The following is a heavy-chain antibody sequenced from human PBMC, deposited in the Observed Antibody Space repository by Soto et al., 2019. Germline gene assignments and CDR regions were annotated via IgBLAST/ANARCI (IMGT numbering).Heavy chain of an antibody. D-gene: IGHD2-21*02. Sequence: QVQLVESGGGVVQPGRSLRLSCAASGFTFSSYGMHWVRQAPGKGLEWVAVIWYDGSNKYYADSVKGRFTISRDNSKNTLYLQMNSLRAEDTAVYYCARDLGTATWYYYGMDVWGQGTTVTVSS. CDR1: GFTFSSYG. CDR2: IWYDGSNK. J-gene: IGHJ6*02. CDR3: ARDLGTATWYYYGMDV. V-gene: IGHV3-33*01.